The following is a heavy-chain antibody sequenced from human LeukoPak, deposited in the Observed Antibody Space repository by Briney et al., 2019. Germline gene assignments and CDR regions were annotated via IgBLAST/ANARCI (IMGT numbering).Heavy chain of an antibody. J-gene: IGHJ4*02. V-gene: IGHV3-23*01. CDR3: AKGGGEVFDY. CDR2: LSDTGAAT. CDR1: GFALSIYA. Sequence: GGSLRLSCEASGFALSIYAMSWVRQAPGKGLEWVSSLSDTGAATYYADSVKGRFTISRDNSQNTVHLHMSSLRADDTAVYYNAKGGGEVFDYWGQGTLFTVSS. D-gene: IGHD3-16*01.